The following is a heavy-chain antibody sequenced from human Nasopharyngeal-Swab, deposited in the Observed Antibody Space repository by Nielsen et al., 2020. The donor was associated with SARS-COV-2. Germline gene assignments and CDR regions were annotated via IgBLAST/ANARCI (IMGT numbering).Heavy chain of an antibody. V-gene: IGHV4-59*12. D-gene: IGHD3-10*01. CDR2: IYYSGST. J-gene: IGHJ6*02. CDR3: ARPFREPSRYYYGMDV. Sequence: SETLSLTCTASGGSISSYYWSWIRQPPGKGLEWIGYIYYSGSTNYNPSLKSRVTISVDTSKNQFSLKLSSVTAADTAVYYCARPFREPSRYYYGMDVWGQGTTVTVSS. CDR1: GGSISSYY.